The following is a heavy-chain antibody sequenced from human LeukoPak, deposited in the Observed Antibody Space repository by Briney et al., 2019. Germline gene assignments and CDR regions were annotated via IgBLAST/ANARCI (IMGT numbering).Heavy chain of an antibody. Sequence: GGSLRLSCAASGFAFSSFGMHWARQAPGKGLDWVAVITYDGSKKYYADSVKGRFTISRDNSKNTLYLQMDILRTEDMAVYYCARGLDYDILTFWGQGTLVTVSS. V-gene: IGHV3-30-3*01. J-gene: IGHJ4*02. CDR2: ITYDGSKK. D-gene: IGHD3-9*01. CDR1: GFAFSSFG. CDR3: ARGLDYDILTF.